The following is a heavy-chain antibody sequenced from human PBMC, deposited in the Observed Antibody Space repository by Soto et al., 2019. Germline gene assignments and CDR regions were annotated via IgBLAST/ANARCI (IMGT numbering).Heavy chain of an antibody. CDR3: ASDTTYYYDSSGYLVSFDI. CDR2: FDPVDGET. J-gene: IGHJ3*02. CDR1: GYTLTELS. D-gene: IGHD3-22*01. V-gene: IGHV1-24*01. Sequence: ASVKVSCKVSGYTLTELSMHWVRQAPGKGTEWMGGFDPVDGETIYAQKFQGSVTMTEGTSTDTAYMELSSLRSEDTAVYYCASDTTYYYDSSGYLVSFDIWGQATMVTAS.